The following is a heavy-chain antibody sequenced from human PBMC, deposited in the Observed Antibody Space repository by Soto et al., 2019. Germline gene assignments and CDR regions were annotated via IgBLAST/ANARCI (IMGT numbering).Heavy chain of an antibody. CDR1: GGSISSGGYY. Sequence: TSETLSLTCTVSGGSISSGGYYWSWIRQHPGKGLEWIGYIYYSGSTYYNPSLKSRVTISVDTSKNQFSLKLSSVTAADTAVDYCARDPRYRSMDVWGQGTTVTVAS. CDR3: ARDPRYRSMDV. V-gene: IGHV4-31*03. J-gene: IGHJ6*02. D-gene: IGHD1-26*01. CDR2: IYYSGST.